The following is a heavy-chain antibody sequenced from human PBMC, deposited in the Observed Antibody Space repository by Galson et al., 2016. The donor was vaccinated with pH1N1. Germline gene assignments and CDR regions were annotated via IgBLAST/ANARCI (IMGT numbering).Heavy chain of an antibody. CDR1: GFTFSSVW. CDR2: IKGDGSQK. V-gene: IGHV3-7*01. Sequence: SLRLSCAASGFTFSSVWMSWVRQAPGKGLEWVANIKGDGSQKYYVDSVKGRFTISRENAKNSVYLQMSSLRADDTAVYYGVKHVGSNGSYWGQGTLVTVSS. J-gene: IGHJ4*02. D-gene: IGHD1-14*01. CDR3: VKHVGSNGSY.